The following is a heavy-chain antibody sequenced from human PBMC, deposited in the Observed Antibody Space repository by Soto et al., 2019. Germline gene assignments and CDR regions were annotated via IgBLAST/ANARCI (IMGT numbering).Heavy chain of an antibody. V-gene: IGHV3-23*01. CDR3: AKDAIANDGIWRMDS. CDR1: GFMFSDYA. D-gene: IGHD2-8*01. Sequence: GGSLRLSCAASGFMFSDYAMTWARQAPGKELEWVSGLLRPGRSTYYADSVKGRFTISGDTSTNTVYLQMDSLRAEDTAVYYCAKDAIANDGIWRMDSWGQGTVDTVS. J-gene: IGHJ5*02. CDR2: LLRPGRST.